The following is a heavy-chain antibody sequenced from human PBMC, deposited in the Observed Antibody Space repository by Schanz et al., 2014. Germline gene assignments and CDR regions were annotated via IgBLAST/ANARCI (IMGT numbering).Heavy chain of an antibody. Sequence: EVRLVESGGGFVQSGGSLRLSCAASGFTFSSYWMHWVRQAPGKGLEWVSGISANGGSTHYADSVKGRFTISRDNSKNTQYLQMNSLGVEDTAVYYCATPPPASTTNWYTYSFVYWGQGTLVTVSS. V-gene: IGHV3-23*04. CDR3: ATPPPASTTNWYTYSFVY. D-gene: IGHD1-1*01. CDR2: ISANGGST. J-gene: IGHJ4*02. CDR1: GFTFSSYW.